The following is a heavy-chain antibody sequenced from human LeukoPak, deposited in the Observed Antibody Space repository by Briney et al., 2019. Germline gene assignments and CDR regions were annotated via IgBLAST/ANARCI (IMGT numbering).Heavy chain of an antibody. J-gene: IGHJ4*02. CDR1: GFAFSSYA. D-gene: IGHD3-22*01. CDR3: AIHYYDSSGYYSPDY. V-gene: IGHV3-30-3*01. Sequence: GGSLRLSCAASGFAFSSYAMYWVRQAPGKGLEWVAVISYDGSNKYYADSVKGRFTISRDNSKNTLYLQMNSLRAEDTAVYYCAIHYYDSSGYYSPDYWGQGTLVTVSS. CDR2: ISYDGSNK.